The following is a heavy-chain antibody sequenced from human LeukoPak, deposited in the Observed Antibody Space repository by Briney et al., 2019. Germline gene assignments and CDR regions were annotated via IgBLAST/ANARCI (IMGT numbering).Heavy chain of an antibody. CDR2: IYNSGST. CDR3: ARDEVGIVGAAGAFDI. CDR1: GGSIRSYF. J-gene: IGHJ3*02. D-gene: IGHD1-26*01. V-gene: IGHV4-59*01. Sequence: PSETLSLTCTVSGGSIRSYFWSWIRQPPGKGLEWIAYIYNSGSTNYNPSLKSRVTISVDTSKDQFSLKLSSVTAADTAIYYCARDEVGIVGAAGAFDIWGQGTMVTVSS.